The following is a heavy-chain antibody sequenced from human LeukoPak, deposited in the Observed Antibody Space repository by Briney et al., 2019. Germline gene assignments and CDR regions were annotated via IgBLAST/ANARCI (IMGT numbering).Heavy chain of an antibody. CDR3: ARAGLRYFDWFLLDY. Sequence: ASVTVSFKASGYTFTGYYMHWVRQAPGQGLEWMGWINPNSGGTNYAQKFQGRVTMTRDMSISTAYMELSRLRSDDTAVYYCARAGLRYFDWFLLDYWGQGTLVTVSS. D-gene: IGHD3-9*01. V-gene: IGHV1-2*02. CDR1: GYTFTGYY. CDR2: INPNSGGT. J-gene: IGHJ4*02.